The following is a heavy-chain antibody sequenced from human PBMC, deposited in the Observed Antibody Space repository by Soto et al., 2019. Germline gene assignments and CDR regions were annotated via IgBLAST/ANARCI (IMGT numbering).Heavy chain of an antibody. CDR3: AAAGSDY. D-gene: IGHD6-13*01. V-gene: IGHV3-9*01. Sequence: PGGSLRLSCAASGFTFDDYAMHWVRQAPGKGLEWVSGISWNSGSIGYADSVKGRFTISRDNAKNSLYLQMNSLRAEDTALYYCAAAGSDYWGQGTLVTVSS. CDR1: GFTFDDYA. CDR2: ISWNSGSI. J-gene: IGHJ4*02.